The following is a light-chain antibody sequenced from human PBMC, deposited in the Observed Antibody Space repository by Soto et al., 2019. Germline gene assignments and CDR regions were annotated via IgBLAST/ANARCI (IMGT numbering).Light chain of an antibody. J-gene: IGKJ1*01. Sequence: EIVMTQSPATLSASPGERATLSCRASQSVSNSYLAWYQQKPGQAPRLLIYGASSRATGIPDRFSGSGSGTDFTLTISRLEPEDFAVYYCQQYGSSPRTLGQGTKVDIK. CDR2: GAS. CDR3: QQYGSSPRT. CDR1: QSVSNSY. V-gene: IGKV3-20*01.